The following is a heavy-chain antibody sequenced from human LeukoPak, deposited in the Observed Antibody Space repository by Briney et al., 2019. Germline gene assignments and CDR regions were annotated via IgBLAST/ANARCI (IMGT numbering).Heavy chain of an antibody. Sequence: SETLSLTCTVSGGSISSYYWSWIRQPPGKGLEWIGYIYYSGSTNYNPSLKSRVTISVDTSKNQFSLKLSSVTAADTAVYYCARGGAAAVLDYWGQGTLVTVSS. J-gene: IGHJ4*02. CDR1: GGSISSYY. CDR3: ARGGAAAVLDY. V-gene: IGHV4-59*01. D-gene: IGHD6-13*01. CDR2: IYYSGST.